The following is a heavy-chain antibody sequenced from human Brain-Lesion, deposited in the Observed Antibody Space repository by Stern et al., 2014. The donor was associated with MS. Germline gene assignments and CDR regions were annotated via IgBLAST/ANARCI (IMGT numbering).Heavy chain of an antibody. D-gene: IGHD3-10*01. CDR1: GGSISSGGYF. J-gene: IGHJ5*02. V-gene: IGHV4-31*03. CDR3: ARDGVVRGVTYNWFDP. CDR2: ISPSGST. Sequence: VQLLESGPGLVKPSQTLSLTCTVSGGSISSGGYFWSWIRQFPGKGLGWIGYISPSGSTYYNPSLKSRLSISMDTSKSQFSLKLSSVTAADTAVYYCARDGVVRGVTYNWFDPWGQGTLVTVSS.